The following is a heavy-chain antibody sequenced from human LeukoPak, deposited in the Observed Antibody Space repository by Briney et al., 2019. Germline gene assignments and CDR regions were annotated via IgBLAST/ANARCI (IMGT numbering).Heavy chain of an antibody. V-gene: IGHV1-2*02. D-gene: IGHD6-13*01. CDR1: GYTFTAYY. CDR3: TRGIALPGAKFFDS. Sequence: AASVKVSCKASGYTFTAYYINWLRQAPGQGLEWMGWLNPNGDGTNYAQKFQGRVTMTRDTSINTAYMELTRLTSDDTAVYFCTRGIALPGAKFFDSWGQGTLVTVSS. CDR2: LNPNGDGT. J-gene: IGHJ4*02.